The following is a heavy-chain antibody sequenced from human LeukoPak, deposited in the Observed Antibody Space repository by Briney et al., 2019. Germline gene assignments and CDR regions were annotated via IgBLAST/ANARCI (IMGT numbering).Heavy chain of an antibody. CDR2: IYPGDCET. CDR3: ARHGRNWNDDTYYYYYYMDV. V-gene: IGHV5-51*01. D-gene: IGHD1-1*01. Sequence: GASLQISCEGSGSIFTSYWIGGVRQLRGKGVEGMGIIYPGDCETRYSASLQGQVTISADNASSPAYLQWSSLKASDTAMYYCARHGRNWNDDTYYYYYYMDVWGKGTTVTVSS. CDR1: GSIFTSYW. J-gene: IGHJ6*03.